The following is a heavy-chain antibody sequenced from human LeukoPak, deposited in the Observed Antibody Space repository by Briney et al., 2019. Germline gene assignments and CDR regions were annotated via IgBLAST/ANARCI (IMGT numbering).Heavy chain of an antibody. D-gene: IGHD6-13*01. V-gene: IGHV4-59*02. Sequence: SETLSLTCTVSGGSVGSYYWSWIRQPPGKGLEWIGYIYYTGSTSHNPSLKSRVTISVDTSKNQFSLKLSSVTAADTAVYYCAGNVAAAGPDYFDYWGQGTLVTVSS. J-gene: IGHJ4*02. CDR3: AGNVAAAGPDYFDY. CDR1: GGSVGSYY. CDR2: IYYTGST.